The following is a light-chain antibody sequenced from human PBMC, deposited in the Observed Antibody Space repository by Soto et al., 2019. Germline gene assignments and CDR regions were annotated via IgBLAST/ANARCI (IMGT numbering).Light chain of an antibody. V-gene: IGKV1-5*03. CDR1: QSIGSG. J-gene: IGKJ1*01. CDR2: KAS. CDR3: QQYDFSWT. Sequence: DIQMTQSPSTLSASVGDRVTITCRASQSIGSGLAWYQQKPGKAPKLLIYKASTLESGVPLRFSGSGSGTEFTLTITSLQPDDFATYDCQQYDFSWTFGQGTKVEIK.